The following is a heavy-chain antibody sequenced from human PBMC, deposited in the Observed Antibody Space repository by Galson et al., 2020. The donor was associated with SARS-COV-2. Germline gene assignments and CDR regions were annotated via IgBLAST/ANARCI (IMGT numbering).Heavy chain of an antibody. J-gene: IGHJ4*02. CDR1: GFTFSNYW. CDR3: ATIYYWRYDY. Sequence: GGSLRLSCAASGFTFSNYWMMWVRQAPGKGLEWVANIKEDGSEKYYVDSVKGRFTISRDNAKNLVSLQMNSLKAEDTAVYYCATIYYWRYDYWGQGTLVTVSS. V-gene: IGHV3-7*03. CDR2: IKEDGSEK. D-gene: IGHD1-20*01.